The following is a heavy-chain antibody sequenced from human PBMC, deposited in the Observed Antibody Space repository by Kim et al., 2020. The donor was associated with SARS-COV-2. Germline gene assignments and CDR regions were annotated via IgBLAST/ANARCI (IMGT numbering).Heavy chain of an antibody. CDR2: IYYSGST. J-gene: IGHJ4*02. D-gene: IGHD4-17*01. Sequence: SETLSLTCTVSGGSISSYYWSWIRQPPGKGLEWIGYIYYSGSTNYTPSLKSRVTISVDTSKNQFSLKLSSVTTADTAVYYCARYLDYGDYGGGGYWGQGTLVTVSS. CDR3: ARYLDYGDYGGGGY. V-gene: IGHV4-59*01. CDR1: GGSISSYY.